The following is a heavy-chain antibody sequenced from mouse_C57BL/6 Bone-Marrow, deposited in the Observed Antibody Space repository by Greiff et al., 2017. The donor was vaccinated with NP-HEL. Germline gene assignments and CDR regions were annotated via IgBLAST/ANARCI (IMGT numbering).Heavy chain of an antibody. V-gene: IGHV1-81*01. CDR1: GYTFTSYG. CDR2: IYPRSGNT. D-gene: IGHD1-1*01. Sequence: VKLMESGAELARPGASVKLSCKASGYTFTSYGISWVKQRTGQGLEWIGEIYPRSGNTYYNEKFKGKATLTADKSSSTAYMELRSLTSEDSAVYFCASRGDYGSRLRYFDVWGTGTTVTVSS. J-gene: IGHJ1*03. CDR3: ASRGDYGSRLRYFDV.